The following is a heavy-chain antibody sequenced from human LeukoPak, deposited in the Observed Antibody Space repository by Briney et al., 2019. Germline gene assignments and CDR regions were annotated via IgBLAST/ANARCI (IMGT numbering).Heavy chain of an antibody. CDR3: TRLSTGSGNYFDY. Sequence: SETLSLTCSVSGASMSASTYYWAWVRQPPGEGLDWIASINYSGRTYYRSSLTSRVTISLDMSKSQFSLQLSSVTAADTAVYYCTRLSTGSGNYFDYWGLGTLVTVSS. CDR2: INYSGRT. J-gene: IGHJ4*02. D-gene: IGHD1-26*01. V-gene: IGHV4-39*07. CDR1: GASMSASTYY.